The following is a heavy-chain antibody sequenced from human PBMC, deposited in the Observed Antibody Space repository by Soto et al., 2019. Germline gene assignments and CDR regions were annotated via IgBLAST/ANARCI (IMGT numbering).Heavy chain of an antibody. CDR1: GYIFTGYY. J-gene: IGHJ4*02. D-gene: IGHD4-4*01. V-gene: IGHV1-2*02. CDR2: INPISGGT. Sequence: GASVKVSCKASGYIFTGYYIHWVRQAPGQGLEWMGYINPISGGTSYAQKFQGRVTTTRDTSMNTVYMELSRLTSDDTAVYSCARTTSFRSFQAFDYWGQGTLVTVSS. CDR3: ARTTSFRSFQAFDY.